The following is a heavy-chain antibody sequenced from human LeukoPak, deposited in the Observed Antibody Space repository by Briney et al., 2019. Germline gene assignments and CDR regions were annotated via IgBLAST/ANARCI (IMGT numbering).Heavy chain of an antibody. Sequence: ASVKVSCKASGYTFTSYGISWVRQAPGQGLEWMGWISAYNGNRNYAQKLQGRVTITTDTSTSTAYMELRGLRSDDTAVYYCARDRRYFDYPESWSYFDYWGQGTLVTVSS. D-gene: IGHD3-9*01. CDR1: GYTFTSYG. CDR2: ISAYNGNR. J-gene: IGHJ4*02. CDR3: ARDRRYFDYPESWSYFDY. V-gene: IGHV1-18*01.